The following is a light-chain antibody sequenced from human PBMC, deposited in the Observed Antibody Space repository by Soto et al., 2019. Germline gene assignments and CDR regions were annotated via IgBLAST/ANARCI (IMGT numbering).Light chain of an antibody. J-gene: IGKJ1*01. CDR2: GAS. V-gene: IGKV1-5*01. CDR3: QHHYSYSQT. CDR1: QSIRYY. Sequence: DIQLTQSPPTLSASVGDRVTITCRASQSIRYYLAWYQQMPGKAPKLLIYGASSLLSGVPSRFSGSGSGTEFPLTISSLQPDDFATYFCQHHYSYSQTFGQGTKVEIK.